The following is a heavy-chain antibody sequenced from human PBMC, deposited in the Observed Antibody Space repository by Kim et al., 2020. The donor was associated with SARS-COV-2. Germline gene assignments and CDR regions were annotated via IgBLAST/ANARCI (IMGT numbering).Heavy chain of an antibody. J-gene: IGHJ4*01. CDR3: AKNEGGVAGGPFDY. D-gene: IGHD3-16*01. CDR1: GFTFRNFA. Sequence: GGSLRLSCAASGFTFRNFAMTWVRQAPGKGLEWVSSLSCSGGGTYYADSDVEGRFTISSNSSKNIHYLQMNSMRADATAIYYCAKNEGGVAGGPFDYWG. CDR2: LSCSGGGT. V-gene: IGHV3-23*01.